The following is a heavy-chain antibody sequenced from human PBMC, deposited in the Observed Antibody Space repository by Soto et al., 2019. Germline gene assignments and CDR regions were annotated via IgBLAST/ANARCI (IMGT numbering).Heavy chain of an antibody. CDR3: XXEVRSKNYDILTVYAYGTLDN. CDR2: ISYDGSNK. J-gene: IGHJ4*02. Sequence: QVQLVESGGGVVQPGRSLRLSCAASGFTFRSYAMHWVRQAPGKGLEWVAIISYDGSNKYYADSVKGRFTISRDNSKDXLXLXXNXLXXXNXAXYXXXXEVRSKNYDILTVYAYGTLDNWGQETLVTVSS. V-gene: IGHV3-30-3*01. CDR1: GFTFRSYA. D-gene: IGHD3-9*01.